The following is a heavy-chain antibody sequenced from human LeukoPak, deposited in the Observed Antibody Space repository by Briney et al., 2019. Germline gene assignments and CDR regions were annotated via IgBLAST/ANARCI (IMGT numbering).Heavy chain of an antibody. CDR2: IYHSGST. V-gene: IGHV4-4*02. CDR1: GGSISSSNW. Sequence: PSETLSLTCTVSGGSISSSNWWSWVRQPPGQGLEWIGEIYHSGSTNYNPSLKSRVTISVDKSKNQFSLKLSSVTAADTAVYYCASLIGDYVWGSPWFDYWGQGTLVTVSS. J-gene: IGHJ4*02. CDR3: ASLIGDYVWGSPWFDY. D-gene: IGHD3-16*01.